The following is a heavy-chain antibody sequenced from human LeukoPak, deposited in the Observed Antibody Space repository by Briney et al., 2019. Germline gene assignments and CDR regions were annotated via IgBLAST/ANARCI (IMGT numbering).Heavy chain of an antibody. CDR1: GGSISSHY. D-gene: IGHD4-11*01. CDR3: ARALSNSLFDY. Sequence: SETLSLTCTVSGGSISSHYRSWIRQPPGKGLEWIGYIYYSGSTNYNPSLKSRVTISVDTSKNQFSLKLSSVTAADTAVYYCARALSNSLFDYWGQGTLVTVSS. CDR2: IYYSGST. V-gene: IGHV4-59*11. J-gene: IGHJ4*02.